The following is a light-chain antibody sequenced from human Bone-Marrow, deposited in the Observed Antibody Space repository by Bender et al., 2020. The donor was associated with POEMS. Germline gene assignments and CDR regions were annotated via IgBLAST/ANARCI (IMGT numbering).Light chain of an antibody. J-gene: IGLJ1*01. Sequence: QSALTQPASVSGSPGQSITISCTGTSSDVGTYNLVSWYQQHPGKAPKLMIYEGSKRPSGVSDRFSGSKSGNTASLTISGLQADDEADYYCQSYAGRSSYVFGSGTKVTVL. CDR2: EGS. CDR3: QSYAGRSSYV. CDR1: SSDVGTYNL. V-gene: IGLV2-23*01.